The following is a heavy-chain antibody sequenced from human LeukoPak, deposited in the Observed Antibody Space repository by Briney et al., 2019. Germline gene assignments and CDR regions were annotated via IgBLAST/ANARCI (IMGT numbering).Heavy chain of an antibody. J-gene: IGHJ6*02. CDR1: GFTFSSYW. Sequence: QPGGSLRLSCAASGFTFSSYWMHWVRQALGKGLVWVSRINSDGSSTSYADSVKGRFTISRDNAKNTLYLQMNSLRAEDTAVYYCARDVPLRYYYGMDVWGQRTTVTVSS. CDR2: INSDGSST. V-gene: IGHV3-74*01. CDR3: ARDVPLRYYYGMDV. D-gene: IGHD2-2*01.